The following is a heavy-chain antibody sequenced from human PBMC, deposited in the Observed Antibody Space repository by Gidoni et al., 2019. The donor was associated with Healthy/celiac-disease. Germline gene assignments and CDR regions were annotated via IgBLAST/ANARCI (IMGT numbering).Heavy chain of an antibody. J-gene: IGHJ4*02. CDR2: TRNKANSYTT. CDR1: GFTFSDHY. Sequence: EVQLVESGGGLVQPGGSLRLSCAASGFTFSDHYMDWVRQAPGKGLEWVGRTRNKANSYTTEYAASVKGRFTISRDDSKNSLYLQMNSLKTEDTAVYYCARVIPYCSGGSCSDYWGQGTLVTVSS. CDR3: ARVIPYCSGGSCSDY. D-gene: IGHD2-15*01. V-gene: IGHV3-72*01.